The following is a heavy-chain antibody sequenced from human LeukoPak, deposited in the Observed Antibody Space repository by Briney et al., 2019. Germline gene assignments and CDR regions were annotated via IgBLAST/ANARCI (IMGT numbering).Heavy chain of an antibody. CDR3: AREATWGEWYFDH. J-gene: IGHJ4*02. D-gene: IGHD3-3*01. CDR2: IADDGGVK. CDR1: GITFSRHG. V-gene: IGHV3-30*03. Sequence: QPGRSLRLSCVASGITFSRHGMDWVRQAPGKGLEWVAVIADDGGVKQYADSVKGRFTVSRDNSKTTLYLQINGLSVEDTAIYYCAREATWGEWYFDHWGQGTPVTVSS.